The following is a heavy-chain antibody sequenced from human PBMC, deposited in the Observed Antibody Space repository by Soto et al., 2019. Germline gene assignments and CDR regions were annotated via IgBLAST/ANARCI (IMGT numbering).Heavy chain of an antibody. D-gene: IGHD3-22*01. V-gene: IGHV3-23*01. J-gene: IGHJ6*02. CDR2: ISGSGGST. CDR1: GFTFSSYA. CDR3: AKDLAEDYYDSSGYYFGYYYYGMDV. Sequence: GGSLRLSCAASGFTFSSYAMSWVRQAPGKGLEWVSAISGSGGSTYYADSVKGRFTISRDNSKNTLYLQMNSLRAEDTAVYYCAKDLAEDYYDSSGYYFGYYYYGMDVWGQGTLVTVSS.